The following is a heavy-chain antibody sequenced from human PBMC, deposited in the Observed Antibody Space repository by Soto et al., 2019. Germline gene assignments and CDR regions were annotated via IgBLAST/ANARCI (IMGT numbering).Heavy chain of an antibody. J-gene: IGHJ6*02. D-gene: IGHD2-15*01. CDR3: GKEVADHVPYYYGVDV. CDR2: IACDGNEK. Sequence: QVQLVESGGGVVQPGTSLRLSCAASGFTFKTHAMHWVRQAPGKGLEWMAVIACDGNEKFYADSVKGRFTISRDNSKNTLCLHINPLRHSHTAVYYCGKEVADHVPYYYGVDVWGQGTTVTVSS. CDR1: GFTFKTHA. V-gene: IGHV3-30*18.